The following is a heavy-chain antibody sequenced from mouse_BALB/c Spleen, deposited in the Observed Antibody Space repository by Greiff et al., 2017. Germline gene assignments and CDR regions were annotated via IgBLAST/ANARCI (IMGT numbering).Heavy chain of an antibody. V-gene: IGHV2-9*02. D-gene: IGHD4-1*01. Sequence: QVQLKESGPGLVAPSQSLSITCTVSGFSLTSYGVSWVRQPPGKGLEWLGVIWAGGSTNYNSALMSRLSISKDNSKSQVFLKMNSLQTDDTAMYYCARTGLTGRYFDVWGAGTTVTVSS. J-gene: IGHJ1*01. CDR1: GFSLTSYG. CDR3: ARTGLTGRYFDV. CDR2: IWAGGST.